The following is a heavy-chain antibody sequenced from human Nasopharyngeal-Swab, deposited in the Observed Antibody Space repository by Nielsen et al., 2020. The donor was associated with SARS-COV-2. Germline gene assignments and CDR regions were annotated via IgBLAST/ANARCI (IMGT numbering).Heavy chain of an antibody. Sequence: GESLKISCAASGFTFSDYYMSWIRQAPGKGLEWVSYISSSGSTIYYADSVKGRFTISRDNAKNSLYLQMNSLRVEDTAVYYCASGGSSSWYYYYYMDVWGKGTTVTVSS. D-gene: IGHD6-13*01. CDR1: GFTFSDYY. J-gene: IGHJ6*03. CDR2: ISSSGSTI. V-gene: IGHV3-11*04. CDR3: ASGGSSSWYYYYYMDV.